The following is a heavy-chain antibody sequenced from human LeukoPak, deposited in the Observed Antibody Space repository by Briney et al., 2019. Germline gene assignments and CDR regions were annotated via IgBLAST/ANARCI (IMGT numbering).Heavy chain of an antibody. V-gene: IGHV3-23*01. J-gene: IGHJ4*02. CDR2: ISGSGGST. Sequence: GGSLRLSCAASGFTFSSYAMSWVRQAPGKGLEWVSAISGSGGSTYYADSVKGRFTISRDNSKNTLYLQMNSLRAEDTAVYYCAKGDYDSSGGCVDYWGQGTLVTVSS. CDR3: AKGDYDSSGGCVDY. CDR1: GFTFSSYA. D-gene: IGHD3-22*01.